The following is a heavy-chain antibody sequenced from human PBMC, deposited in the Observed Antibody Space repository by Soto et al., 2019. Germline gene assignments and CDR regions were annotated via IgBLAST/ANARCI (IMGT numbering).Heavy chain of an antibody. CDR3: ARDRGYYDSSGPDAFDI. J-gene: IGHJ3*02. Sequence: ASVKVSCKASGYTFTSYDINWVRQATGQGLEWMGWMNPNSGNTDYAQKFQGRVTMTTNTSTSTAYMELRSLRSDDTAVYYCARDRGYYDSSGPDAFDIWGQGTMVTVSS. D-gene: IGHD3-22*01. CDR2: MNPNSGNT. CDR1: GYTFTSYD. V-gene: IGHV1-8*01.